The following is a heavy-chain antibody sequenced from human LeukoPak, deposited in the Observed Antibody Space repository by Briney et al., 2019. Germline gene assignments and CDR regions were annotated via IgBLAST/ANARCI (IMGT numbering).Heavy chain of an antibody. CDR3: AKDIGDVGANTFDY. CDR1: GFTFSSYA. D-gene: IGHD1-26*01. CDR2: ISGSGGST. V-gene: IGHV3-23*01. J-gene: IGHJ4*02. Sequence: PGGSLRLSCAASGFTFSSYAMSWVRQAPGEGLEWVSAISGSGGSTYYADSVKGRFTISRDNSKNTLYLQMNSLRAEDTAVYYCAKDIGDVGANTFDYWGQGTLVTVSS.